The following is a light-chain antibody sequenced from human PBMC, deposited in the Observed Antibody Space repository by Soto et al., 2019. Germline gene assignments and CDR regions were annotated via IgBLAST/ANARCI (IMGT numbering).Light chain of an antibody. CDR2: DAS. CDR3: HQRSNCPLS. Sequence: ELVLTQSPATLSLSPGERATLSCRASHSISNYLAWYQQKPGQAPRLLIYDASNRAAGIPARFSGSGSGTDFTLTISSPEPEDFAVYYCHQRSNCPLSFGQGTKVEIQ. V-gene: IGKV3-11*01. J-gene: IGKJ1*01. CDR1: HSISNY.